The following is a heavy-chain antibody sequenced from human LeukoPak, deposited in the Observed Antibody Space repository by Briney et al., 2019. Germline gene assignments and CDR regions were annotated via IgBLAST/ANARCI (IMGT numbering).Heavy chain of an antibody. D-gene: IGHD1-26*01. CDR2: IYTRGST. V-gene: IGHV4-61*02. J-gene: IGHJ5*02. CDR1: GGSISTGSYY. Sequence: SQTLSLTCTVSGGSISTGSYYWSWIRQPAGKGLEWIGRIYTRGSTNYNPSLKSRVTISVDTSKNQFSLKLSSVTAADTAVYYCARDLPIVGATSGWFDPWGQGTLVTVSS. CDR3: ARDLPIVGATSGWFDP.